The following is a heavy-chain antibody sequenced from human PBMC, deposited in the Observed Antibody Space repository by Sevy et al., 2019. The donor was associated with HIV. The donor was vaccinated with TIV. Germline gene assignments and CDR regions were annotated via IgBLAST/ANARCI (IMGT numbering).Heavy chain of an antibody. CDR3: ARGVSVVATTGVCFDP. J-gene: IGHJ5*02. CDR1: GYTFTSYG. CDR2: ISNYNSNR. Sequence: ASVKVSCKASGYTFTSYGITWVRQAPGQGLEWMGWISNYNSNRKSAQKFQDRVTMTTDTSTSTAYMELISLRKDDTAVYYCARGVSVVATTGVCFDPWGQVTLVTVAS. V-gene: IGHV1-18*01. D-gene: IGHD5-12*01.